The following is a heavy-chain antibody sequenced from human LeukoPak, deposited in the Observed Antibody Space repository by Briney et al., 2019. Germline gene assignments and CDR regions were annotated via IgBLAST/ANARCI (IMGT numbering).Heavy chain of an antibody. V-gene: IGHV1-69*06. CDR3: ASVKVSIAAAGTRSYMDV. CDR2: IIPIFGTA. D-gene: IGHD6-13*01. J-gene: IGHJ6*03. CDR1: GGTFSSYA. Sequence: GASVKVSCKASGGTFSSYAISWVRQAPGQGLELMGGIIPIFGTANYAQKFQGRVTITADKSTSTAYMELSSLRSEDTAVYYCASVKVSIAAAGTRSYMDVWGKGTTVTVSS.